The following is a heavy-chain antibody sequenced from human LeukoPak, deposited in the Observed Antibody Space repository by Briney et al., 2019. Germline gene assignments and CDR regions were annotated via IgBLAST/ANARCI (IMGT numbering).Heavy chain of an antibody. J-gene: IGHJ3*02. CDR2: VYHTGST. CDR1: GYSISSGYY. V-gene: IGHV4-38-2*02. CDR3: ARCGGDCYFDGFDI. Sequence: SETLSLTCTVSGYSISSGYYWSWIRQPPGEGLEWIGYVYHTGSTKYNPSLKSRVTISVDTSKKQLSLKLTSVTAADTAVYYCARCGGDCYFDGFDIWGQGTMVIVSS. D-gene: IGHD2-21*02.